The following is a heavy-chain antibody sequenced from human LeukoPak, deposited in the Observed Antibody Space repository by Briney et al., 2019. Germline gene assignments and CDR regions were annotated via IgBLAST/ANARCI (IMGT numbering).Heavy chain of an antibody. CDR3: ARDQGGYMNYYYYMDV. V-gene: IGHV4-39*07. J-gene: IGHJ6*03. CDR1: GGSISSTSYY. CDR2: IYYSGST. D-gene: IGHD3-22*01. Sequence: PSETLSLTCVVSGGSISSTSYYWGWIRQPPGKGLEWIGSIYYSGSTYYSPSLKSRVTISVDTSKNQFSLKLSSVTAADTAVYYCARDQGGYMNYYYYMDVWGKGTTVTISS.